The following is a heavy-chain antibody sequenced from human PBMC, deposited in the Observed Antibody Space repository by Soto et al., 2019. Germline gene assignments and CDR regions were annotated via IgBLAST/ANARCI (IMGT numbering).Heavy chain of an antibody. CDR1: GFTFSSYA. CDR2: ISGSGDST. CDR3: ARRGSGSYYDY. V-gene: IGHV3-23*01. D-gene: IGHD1-26*01. Sequence: EVQLLESGGGLVKPGGSLRLSCAASGFTFSSYAMRWVRQAPVKGLECVAAISGSGDSTYYADSVKGRFTISRDNSENTLYLQMNSQRAEDTAVYYCARRGSGSYYDYWGQGTLVTVSS. J-gene: IGHJ4*02.